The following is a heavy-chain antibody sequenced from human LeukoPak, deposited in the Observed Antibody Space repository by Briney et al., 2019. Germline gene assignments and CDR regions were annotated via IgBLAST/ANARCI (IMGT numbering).Heavy chain of an antibody. V-gene: IGHV3-66*02. J-gene: IGHJ4*02. CDR2: IYSGGST. CDR3: ARDRYCSSTSCSFDY. D-gene: IGHD2-2*01. CDR1: GFTFSSNY. Sequence: GGSLRLSCAASGFTFSSNYMSRVRQAPGKGLEWVSVIYSGGSTYYADSVKGRFTISRDNSKNTLYLQMNSLRAEDTAVYYCARDRYCSSTSCSFDYWGQGTLVTVSS.